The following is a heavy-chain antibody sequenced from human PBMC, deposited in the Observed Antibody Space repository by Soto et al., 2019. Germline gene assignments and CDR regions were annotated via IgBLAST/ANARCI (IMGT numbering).Heavy chain of an antibody. CDR2: ISYHGRDK. CDR3: AKDHLTTTVTTVGY. V-gene: IGHV3-30*18. J-gene: IGHJ4*02. CDR1: GFTFSNYG. D-gene: IGHD4-17*01. Sequence: QVQLVESGGGVVQPGRSLRLSCAAPGFTFSNYGMHWVRQAPGKGLEWVAVISYHGRDKYYADSVKGRFTISRDNSKNTLYLQMDSLRAEDTAVYYCAKDHLTTTVTTVGYWGQGTLVTVSS.